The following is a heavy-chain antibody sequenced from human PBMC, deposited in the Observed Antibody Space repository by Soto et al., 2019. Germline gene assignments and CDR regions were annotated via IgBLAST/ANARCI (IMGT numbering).Heavy chain of an antibody. CDR1: GGSISSSSYY. V-gene: IGHV4-39*01. J-gene: IGHJ5*02. CDR3: ARRAYSSSGLRIDP. Sequence: QLQLQESGPGLVKPSETLSLTCTVSGGSISSSSYYWGWIRQPPGKGLEWIWSIYYIGRTYYNPSLKSRVTRSVDRSKNHFSLKLSSVTAADTAVYYCARRAYSSSGLRIDPWGQGTLVTVSS. CDR2: IYYIGRT. D-gene: IGHD6-6*01.